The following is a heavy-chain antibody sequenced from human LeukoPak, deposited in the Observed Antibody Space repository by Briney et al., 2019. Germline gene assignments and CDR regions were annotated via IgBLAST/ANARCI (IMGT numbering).Heavy chain of an antibody. CDR3: AKVDPVWSGYYTVDY. CDR2: ISGSGGST. J-gene: IGHJ4*02. D-gene: IGHD3-3*01. Sequence: GGSLRLSCAASGFTFSSYAMSWVRQAPGKGLEWVSAISGSGGSTYYADSVKGRFTISRDNSKNTQYLQMNSLRAEDTAVYYCAKVDPVWSGYYTVDYWGQGTLVTVSS. CDR1: GFTFSSYA. V-gene: IGHV3-23*01.